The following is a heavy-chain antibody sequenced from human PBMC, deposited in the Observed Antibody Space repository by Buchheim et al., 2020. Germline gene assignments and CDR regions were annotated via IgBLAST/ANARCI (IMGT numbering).Heavy chain of an antibody. D-gene: IGHD4-17*01. J-gene: IGHJ4*02. CDR1: GFTFSSYG. V-gene: IGHV3-30*18. CDR3: AKDLFGGDYLYFDY. Sequence: QVQLVESGGGVVQPGGSLRLSCAASGFTFSSYGMHWVRQAPGKGLEWVAVISYDGSNKYYADSVKGRFTISRDNSKNTLYLQMNSLRAEDTAEYYCAKDLFGGDYLYFDYWGPGTL. CDR2: ISYDGSNK.